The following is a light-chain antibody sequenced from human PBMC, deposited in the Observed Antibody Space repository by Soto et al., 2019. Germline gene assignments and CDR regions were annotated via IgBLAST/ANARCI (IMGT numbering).Light chain of an antibody. CDR2: GAS. CDR3: QQYGGSRLT. CDR1: QSVSSSY. J-gene: IGKJ4*01. Sequence: EIVFTQSPGTLSLSPGERATLSCRASQSVSSSYLAWYQQKPGQAPRLLIYGASSRATGIPDRFSGSGSGTDFTLTISTLEPEDFAVYYCQQYGGSRLTFGGGTKVDIK. V-gene: IGKV3-20*01.